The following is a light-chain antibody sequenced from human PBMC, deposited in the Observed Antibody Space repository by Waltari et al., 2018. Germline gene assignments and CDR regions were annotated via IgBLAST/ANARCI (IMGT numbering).Light chain of an antibody. CDR2: NDD. Sequence: SYVLTQPPPVSVAPGQTATITCGGNNIESKSVHWYQQKPGQAPVVVIYNDDHRPSGIPERFSGADSGNTATLTITRVEAGDEADYYCQVWDSSDDSEVFGGGTKLTVL. V-gene: IGLV3-21*02. CDR1: NIESKS. CDR3: QVWDSSDDSEV. J-gene: IGLJ2*01.